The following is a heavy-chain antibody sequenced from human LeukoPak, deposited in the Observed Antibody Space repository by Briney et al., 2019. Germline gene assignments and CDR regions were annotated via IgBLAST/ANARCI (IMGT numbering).Heavy chain of an antibody. CDR3: ATTRRLPLLGFDS. V-gene: IGHV1-8*01. D-gene: IGHD2-15*01. CDR1: GWPFSTHD. CDR2: VNPNSGNT. Sequence: EASVKVSCKASGWPFSTHDINWVRQAAGLGLEWMGWVNPNSGNTRYAQKFQGRVAMTRDTSISTAYMELSSLRSEDTAVYYCATTRRLPLLGFDSWGQGTLVTVSS. J-gene: IGHJ5*01.